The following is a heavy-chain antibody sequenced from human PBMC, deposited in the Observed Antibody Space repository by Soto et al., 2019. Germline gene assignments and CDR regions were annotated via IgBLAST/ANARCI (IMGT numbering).Heavy chain of an antibody. J-gene: IGHJ6*02. CDR2: ISSSSSTI. D-gene: IGHD3-10*01. CDR3: PRDVSGSSRHYGMDV. Sequence: PGGSLRLSCAASGFTFSSYSMNWVRQAPGKGLEWVSYISSSSSTIYYADSVKGRFTISRDNAKNSLYLQMNSLRDEDTAVYYCPRDVSGSSRHYGMDVWGPGTTVTVSS. V-gene: IGHV3-48*02. CDR1: GFTFSSYS.